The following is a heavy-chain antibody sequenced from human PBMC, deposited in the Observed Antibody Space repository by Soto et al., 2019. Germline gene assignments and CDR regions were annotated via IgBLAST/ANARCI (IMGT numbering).Heavy chain of an antibody. Sequence: GESLKISCKGSGYSFTSYWIAWVRQMPGKGLEWMGRVDPSDSYTSYSPSFQGHVTISADKSISTAYLQWSSLKASDTAMYYCTRWTGFSCGRLIMSSIGMHGWGLVITVT. CDR1: GYSFTSYW. D-gene: IGHD3-16*01. CDR2: VDPSDSYT. CDR3: TRWTGFSCGRLIMSSIGMHG. J-gene: IGHJ6*01. V-gene: IGHV5-10-1*01.